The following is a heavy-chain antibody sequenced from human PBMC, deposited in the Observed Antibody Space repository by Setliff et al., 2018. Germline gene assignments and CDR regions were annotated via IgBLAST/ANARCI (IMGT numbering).Heavy chain of an antibody. V-gene: IGHV3-23*01. CDR3: ARNWATAQHYYYGMDV. CDR1: GFTFSNYA. D-gene: IGHD2-21*02. J-gene: IGHJ6*02. CDR2: ISGSASST. Sequence: HPGGSLRLSCAASGFTFSNYAMGWVRQAPGEGLEWVSSISGSASSTYYADSVKGRFTISRDNSENTLYLQMNSLRAEDTAVYYCARNWATAQHYYYGMDVWGQGTTVTVSS.